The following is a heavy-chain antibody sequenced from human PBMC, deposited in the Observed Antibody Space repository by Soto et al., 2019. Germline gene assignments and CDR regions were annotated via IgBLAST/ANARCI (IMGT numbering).Heavy chain of an antibody. CDR2: ISRRGNST. CDR1: GLSFSSYA. D-gene: IGHD3-9*01. J-gene: IGHJ4*02. CDR3: AKDAKILDWLPTSYYFDF. V-gene: IGHV3-23*01. Sequence: EVQVLESGGGLAQPGRSLRLSCAVSGLSFSSYAMTWVRQSPGKGLEWVSSISRRGNSTYSADSVRGQFTISRDNSKNTLYLQMNSLRADDTAVYYCAKDAKILDWLPTSYYFDFWGQGTLVTVSS.